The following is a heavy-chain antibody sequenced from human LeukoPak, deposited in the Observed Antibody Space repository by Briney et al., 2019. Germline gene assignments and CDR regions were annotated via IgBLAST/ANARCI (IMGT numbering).Heavy chain of an antibody. D-gene: IGHD1-26*01. Sequence: GGSLRLSCAASGFTFSNAWMSWVRRAPGKGLEWVGRIKSKTDGGTTDYAAPVKGRFTISRDDSKNTLYLQMNSLKTEDTAVYYCTTDLVGATSPFDYWGQGTLVTVSS. CDR1: GFTFSNAW. J-gene: IGHJ4*02. V-gene: IGHV3-15*01. CDR2: IKSKTDGGTT. CDR3: TTDLVGATSPFDY.